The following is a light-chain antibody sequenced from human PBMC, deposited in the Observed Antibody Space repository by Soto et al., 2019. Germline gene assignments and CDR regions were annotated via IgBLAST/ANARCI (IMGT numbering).Light chain of an antibody. CDR3: QTSDSGLFGLI. CDR2: GTS. V-gene: IGLV1-40*01. CDR1: NSNTGTGFD. Sequence: QSVLTQPPSVSGAPGQRVTIACTGNNSNTGTGFDVHWYRHFPGAAPKLLLSGTSHRPSGVTDRFSCSKSGTSASLAITGLQADEESDYYCQTSDSGLFGLIFGTGTKLTVL. J-gene: IGLJ1*01.